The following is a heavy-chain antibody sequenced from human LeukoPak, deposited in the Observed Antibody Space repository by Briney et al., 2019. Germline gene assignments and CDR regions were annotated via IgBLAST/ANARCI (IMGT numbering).Heavy chain of an antibody. Sequence: GGSLRLSCAASGFTFSNYPIHWVRQAPGKGLEWVAIISRDGSNRYYADSVKGRFTISIDNAKNSLYLQMNSLRAEDTAVYYCARRDYDFWSGYHNWFDPWGQGTLVTVSS. CDR3: ARRDYDFWSGYHNWFDP. CDR2: ISRDGSNR. V-gene: IGHV3-30-3*01. D-gene: IGHD3-3*01. J-gene: IGHJ5*02. CDR1: GFTFSNYP.